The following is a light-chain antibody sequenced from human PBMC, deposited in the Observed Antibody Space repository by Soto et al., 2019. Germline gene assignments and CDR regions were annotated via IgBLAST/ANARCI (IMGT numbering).Light chain of an antibody. CDR2: GAS. V-gene: IGKV3-15*01. J-gene: IGKJ1*01. CDR3: QQYDSWPPT. CDR1: QCINSY. Sequence: EIVMTQSPATLSVSPGERATLSCRACQCINSYLAWYQRKPGQAPRLLFSGASTRATGVPATFSASGSGTDFTLTISSLQSEDFAVYYCQQYDSWPPTFGQGTKVDIK.